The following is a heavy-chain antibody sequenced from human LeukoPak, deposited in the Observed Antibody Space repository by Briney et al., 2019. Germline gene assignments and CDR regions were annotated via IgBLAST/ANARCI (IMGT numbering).Heavy chain of an antibody. Sequence: PSETLSLTCAVYGGSFSGYYWSWIRQHPGKGLEWIGYIYYSGSTYYNPSLKSRVTISVDTSKNQFSLKLSSVTAADTAVYYCASQPNYYDSSGYDYYYGMDVWGQGTTVTVSS. V-gene: IGHV4-31*11. J-gene: IGHJ6*02. D-gene: IGHD3-22*01. CDR1: GGSFSGYY. CDR2: IYYSGST. CDR3: ASQPNYYDSSGYDYYYGMDV.